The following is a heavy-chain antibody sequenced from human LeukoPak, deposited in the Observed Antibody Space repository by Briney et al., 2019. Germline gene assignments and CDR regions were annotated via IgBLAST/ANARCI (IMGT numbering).Heavy chain of an antibody. CDR2: INQDGSDK. V-gene: IGHV3-7*01. Sequence: GGSLRLSCAASGFTFSSYWMSWVRQAPGKGLEWVANINQDGSDKYYVDSVKGRFTISRDNAKNSLFLQMNSLRAEDTSVYYCATINYDGSGYYYAYWGQGTLVTVSS. D-gene: IGHD3-22*01. CDR1: GFTFSSYW. J-gene: IGHJ4*02. CDR3: ATINYDGSGYYYAY.